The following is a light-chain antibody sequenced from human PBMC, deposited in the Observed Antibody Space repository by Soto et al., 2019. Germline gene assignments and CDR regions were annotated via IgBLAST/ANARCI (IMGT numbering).Light chain of an antibody. J-gene: IGLJ2*01. CDR3: CSYAGDYTLI. CDR2: DVN. V-gene: IGLV2-11*01. Sequence: QSALTQPRSVSGSPGQSVTISCTGTSSDVGGYNFVSLYQQHPGKAPKLMIYDVNKRPSGVPDRFSGSKSGNTASLTISGLKAEDEVDYYCCSYAGDYTLIFGGGTKLTVL. CDR1: SSDVGGYNF.